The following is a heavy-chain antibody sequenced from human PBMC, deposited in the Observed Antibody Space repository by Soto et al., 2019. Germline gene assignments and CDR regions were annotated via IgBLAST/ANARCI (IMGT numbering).Heavy chain of an antibody. J-gene: IGHJ4*02. CDR1: GGSISSSRYY. CDR3: ARQPNLEWLLRYYFDY. D-gene: IGHD3-3*01. V-gene: IGHV4-39*01. CDR2: IYYSGST. Sequence: PSETLSLTCTVSGGSISSSRYYWGWIRQPPGKGLEWIGSIYYSGSTYYNPSLKSRVTISVDTSKNQFSLKLSSVTAADTAVYYXARQPNLEWLLRYYFDYWGQGTLVTVSS.